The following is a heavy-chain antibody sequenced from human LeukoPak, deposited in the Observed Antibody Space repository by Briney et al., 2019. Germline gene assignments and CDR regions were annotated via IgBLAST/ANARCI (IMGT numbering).Heavy chain of an antibody. D-gene: IGHD3-22*01. J-gene: IGHJ4*02. CDR3: ARIAEYYDSSGSLDY. Sequence: ASVKVSCKASGYTFTGYYMHWVRQAPGQGLEWMGWINPNSGGTNYAQKFQGRVTMTRDTSIRTAYMELRRLRFDDTAVYYCARIAEYYDSSGSLDYWGQGTLVTVSS. CDR1: GYTFTGYY. V-gene: IGHV1-2*02. CDR2: INPNSGGT.